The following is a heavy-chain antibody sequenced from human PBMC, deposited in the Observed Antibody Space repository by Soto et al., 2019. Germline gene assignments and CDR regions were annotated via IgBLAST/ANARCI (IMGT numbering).Heavy chain of an antibody. CDR1: GYTFTSYD. Sequence: QVQLVQSGAEVKKPGASVKVSCKASGYTFTSYDINWVRQATGQGLEWMGWMNPNSGNTGYAQKFQGRVTMTRNTSISTAYMELSSLRSEDTAVYDCASLPWANYYYYGMDVWGQGTTVTVSS. CDR3: ASLPWANYYYYGMDV. CDR2: MNPNSGNT. J-gene: IGHJ6*02. V-gene: IGHV1-8*01. D-gene: IGHD7-27*01.